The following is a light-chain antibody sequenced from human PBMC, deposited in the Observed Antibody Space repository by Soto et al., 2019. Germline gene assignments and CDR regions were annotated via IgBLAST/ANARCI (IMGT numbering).Light chain of an antibody. Sequence: DIQMTQSPSSLSASVGDRVTITCQASQDISNYLNWYQQKPGKVPKLLIYAASSLQSGVPSRFSGSGSGTDFTLTISSLQPEDFATYYCQQSYGSPPTFGQGTKVEIK. J-gene: IGKJ1*01. CDR3: QQSYGSPPT. CDR2: AAS. V-gene: IGKV1-39*01. CDR1: QDISNY.